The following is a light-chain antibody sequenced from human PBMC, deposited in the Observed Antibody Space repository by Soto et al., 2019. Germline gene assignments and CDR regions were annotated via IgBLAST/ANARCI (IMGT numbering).Light chain of an antibody. CDR2: DAS. V-gene: IGKV3-15*01. J-gene: IGKJ3*01. CDR3: QQYNNWPLA. Sequence: EIVMTQSPATLSVSPGERATLSCRASQSIGSTLAWYQQKPGQAPRLLIYDASTRATGIPDRFSGSGSGTEFTLTINSLQSEDFTVYYCQQYNNWPLAFGPGTKVDIK. CDR1: QSIGST.